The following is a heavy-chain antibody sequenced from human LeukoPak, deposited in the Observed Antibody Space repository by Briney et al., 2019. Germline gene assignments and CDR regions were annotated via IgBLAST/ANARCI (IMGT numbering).Heavy chain of an antibody. D-gene: IGHD3-10*01. Sequence: ASVKVSCKASGYTFTSYGISWVRQAPGQGLEWMGWISAYNGNTNYAQKLQGRVTMTTDTSTSTAYMELRSLRSDDTAVYYCARDYTPTTVRGVTYYYYMDVWGKGTTVTVSS. J-gene: IGHJ6*03. CDR3: ARDYTPTTVRGVTYYYYMDV. V-gene: IGHV1-18*01. CDR1: GYTFTSYG. CDR2: ISAYNGNT.